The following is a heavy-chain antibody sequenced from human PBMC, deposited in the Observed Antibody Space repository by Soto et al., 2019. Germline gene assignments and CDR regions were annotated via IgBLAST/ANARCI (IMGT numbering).Heavy chain of an antibody. CDR2: IYHTGTT. V-gene: IGHV4-30-2*01. Sequence: SETLSLTCTFSDGSIKSGDYSWTSNRQPPGKGLDWIGYIYHTGTTYYNMSLKSRVTISVDRSKNQFSLKLSSVTAADTAVYYCARGINYYDSSGDSWFDPWGQGTLVTVSS. D-gene: IGHD3-22*01. CDR1: DGSIKSGDYS. J-gene: IGHJ5*02. CDR3: ARGINYYDSSGDSWFDP.